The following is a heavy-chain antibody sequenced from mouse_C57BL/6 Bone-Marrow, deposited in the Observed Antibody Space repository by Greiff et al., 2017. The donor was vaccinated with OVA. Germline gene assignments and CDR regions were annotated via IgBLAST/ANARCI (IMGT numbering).Heavy chain of an antibody. Sequence: EVKLVESGGDLVKPGGSLKLSCAASGFTFSSYGMSWVRQTPDKRLEWVATISSGGSYTYYPASVKGRFTISRDNAKNTLYLQMSSLKSEDTAMYYCASYDYDEGAWFAYWGQGTLVTVSA. V-gene: IGHV5-6*01. CDR3: ASYDYDEGAWFAY. J-gene: IGHJ3*01. CDR2: ISSGGSYT. CDR1: GFTFSSYG. D-gene: IGHD2-4*01.